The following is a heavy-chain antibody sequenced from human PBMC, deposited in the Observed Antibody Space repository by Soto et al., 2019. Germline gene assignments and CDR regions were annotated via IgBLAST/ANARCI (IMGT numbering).Heavy chain of an antibody. Sequence: SETLSRTCAVYGGCFSDYYWSWIRQPPEKGLEWIGEINHSGSTNYNPSLKSRVTVSVDTSKNQYSLKLGSVTAADTAVYYCARGNGVVAPVSFSLYYYYCMDVWGQGTTVTFTS. J-gene: IGHJ6*01. CDR1: GGCFSDYY. CDR2: INHSGST. CDR3: ARGNGVVAPVSFSLYYYYCMDV. V-gene: IGHV4-34*01. D-gene: IGHD2-2*01.